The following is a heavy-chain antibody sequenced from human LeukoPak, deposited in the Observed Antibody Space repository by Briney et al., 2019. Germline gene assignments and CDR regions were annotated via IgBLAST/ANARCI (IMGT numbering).Heavy chain of an antibody. J-gene: IGHJ4*02. V-gene: IGHV3-9*03. CDR3: AKERDYGSSWIHFDY. Sequence: SLRLSCVASALSVSSNYMRWVRQAPGKGLEGVSGINWNSGSIGYADSVKGRFTISRDNAKNSLYLQMNSLSAEDMALYYCAKERDYGSSWIHFDYWGEGTLVTVSS. CDR1: ALSVSSNY. CDR2: INWNSGSI. D-gene: IGHD6-13*01.